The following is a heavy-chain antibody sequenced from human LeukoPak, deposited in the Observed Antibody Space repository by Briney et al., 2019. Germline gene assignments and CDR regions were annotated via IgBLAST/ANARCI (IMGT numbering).Heavy chain of an antibody. Sequence: SETLSLTCTVSGGSISSSSYYWGWIRQPPGKGLEWIGSIYYSGSTYYNPSLKSRVTISVDTSKNQFSLKLSSVTAADTAVYYCARHIRGYSGYDDWGQGTLVTVSS. CDR2: IYYSGST. V-gene: IGHV4-39*01. D-gene: IGHD5-12*01. CDR3: ARHIRGYSGYDD. J-gene: IGHJ4*02. CDR1: GGSISSSSYY.